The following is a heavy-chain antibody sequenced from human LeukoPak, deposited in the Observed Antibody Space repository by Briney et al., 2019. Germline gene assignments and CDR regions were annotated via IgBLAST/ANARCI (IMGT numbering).Heavy chain of an antibody. J-gene: IGHJ5*02. CDR2: GNPSGGST. V-gene: IGHV1-46*01. CDR1: GYTFTSYY. CDR3: ATRVDYYGSGSYSNWFDP. Sequence: ASVKVSCKASGYTFTSYYMHWVRQAPGQGLEWMGRGNPSGGSTRYAQKFQGRVTMTRDTSTSTVYMELSSLRSEDTAVYYCATRVDYYGSGSYSNWFDPWGQGTLVTVSS. D-gene: IGHD3-10*01.